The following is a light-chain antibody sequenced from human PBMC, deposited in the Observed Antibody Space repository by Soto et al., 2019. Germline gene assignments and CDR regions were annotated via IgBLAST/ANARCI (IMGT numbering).Light chain of an antibody. Sequence: QSALTQPASVSGSPGQSITISCTGYIHYDFVSWYQQHPGTAPKLVIYEVSNRPSGTSDRFSGSKSGHTASLTISGLQTEDEAVYYCGSYTSSSNYVFGTATKLTVL. CDR3: GSYTSSSNYV. J-gene: IGLJ1*01. CDR1: IHYDF. CDR2: EVS. V-gene: IGLV2-14*01.